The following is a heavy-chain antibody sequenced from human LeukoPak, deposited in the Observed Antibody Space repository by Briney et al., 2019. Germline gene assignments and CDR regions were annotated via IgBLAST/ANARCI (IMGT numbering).Heavy chain of an antibody. CDR1: GYTFSSYD. V-gene: IGHV1-8*03. Sequence: ASVKVSCKASGYTFSSYDTNWVRQATGQGREWMGWMNPNADRGNKGYAQKFQGRVTFTRDTSISTAYMELTNLRSEDTAVYYWARGIRDTRGYFALDIWGQGTMVIVSS. CDR2: MNPNADRGNK. CDR3: ARGIRDTRGYFALDI. J-gene: IGHJ3*02. D-gene: IGHD3-22*01.